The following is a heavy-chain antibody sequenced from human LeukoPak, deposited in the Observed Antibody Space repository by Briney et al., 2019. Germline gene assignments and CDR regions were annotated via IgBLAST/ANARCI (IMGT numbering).Heavy chain of an antibody. J-gene: IGHJ4*02. CDR2: IRYDGSNK. V-gene: IGHV3-30*02. CDR3: AKDPLGATPYYFDH. Sequence: GGSLRLSCAASGFTFSSYGMHWVRQAPGKGLEWVAFIRYDGSNKYYADSVKGRFTISRDNSKNTLYLQMNSLRAEDTAVYYCAKDPLGATPYYFDHWGQGTLVTVSS. CDR1: GFTFSSYG. D-gene: IGHD1-26*01.